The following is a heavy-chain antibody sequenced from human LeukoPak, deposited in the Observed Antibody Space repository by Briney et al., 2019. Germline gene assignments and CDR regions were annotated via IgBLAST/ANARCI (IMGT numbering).Heavy chain of an antibody. J-gene: IGHJ6*02. Sequence: PSETLSLTCTVSGGSISSYYWSWLRQPPGKGLEWIGYIYYSGSTNYNPSLKSRVTISVDTSKNQFSLKLSSVTAADTAVYYCAGMDSSSGYGMDVWGQGTTVTVSS. CDR1: GGSISSYY. V-gene: IGHV4-59*01. CDR2: IYYSGST. D-gene: IGHD6-6*01. CDR3: AGMDSSSGYGMDV.